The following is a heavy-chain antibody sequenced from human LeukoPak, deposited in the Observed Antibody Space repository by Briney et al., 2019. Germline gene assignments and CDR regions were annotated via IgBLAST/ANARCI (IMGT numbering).Heavy chain of an antibody. CDR2: IYHSGST. V-gene: IGHV4-38-2*02. Sequence: SETLSLTCGVSGYSISSGYYWGWIRQPPGNGLEWIGSIYHSGSTYYNPSLKSRVTISVDTSKNQFSLKLSSATAADTAVYYCARDGSSGWYPLNWFDPWGQGTLATVSS. J-gene: IGHJ5*02. CDR1: GYSISSGYY. D-gene: IGHD6-19*01. CDR3: ARDGSSGWYPLNWFDP.